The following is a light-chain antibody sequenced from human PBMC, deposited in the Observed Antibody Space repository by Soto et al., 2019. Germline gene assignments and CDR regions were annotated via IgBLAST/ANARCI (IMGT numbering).Light chain of an antibody. V-gene: IGLV2-11*01. J-gene: IGLJ1*01. CDR1: SSDVGGYDS. CDR2: DVT. Sequence: QSVLTQPRSASGSPGQSVTISCTGTSSDVGGYDSVSWYQQHPGKAPKVMIFDVTKRPSGVPDRFSGSKSANTASLTISGLQAEDEADYYCCSYAGTYPYVFGTGTKVTVL. CDR3: CSYAGTYPYV.